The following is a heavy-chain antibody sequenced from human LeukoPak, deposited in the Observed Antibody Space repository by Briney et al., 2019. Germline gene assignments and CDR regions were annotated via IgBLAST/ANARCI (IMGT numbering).Heavy chain of an antibody. D-gene: IGHD5/OR15-5a*01. CDR2: ISSSSSYT. CDR1: GFTFSDYY. V-gene: IGHV3-11*05. CDR3: VRAVSVSSYYFDC. J-gene: IGHJ4*02. Sequence: GGSLRLSCAASGFTFSDYYMSWIRQAPGKGLEWISYISSSSSYTNYVDSVKGRFTISRDNAKNSLYPQMNSLRAEDTAVYYCVRAVSVSSYYFDCWGQGTLVTVSS.